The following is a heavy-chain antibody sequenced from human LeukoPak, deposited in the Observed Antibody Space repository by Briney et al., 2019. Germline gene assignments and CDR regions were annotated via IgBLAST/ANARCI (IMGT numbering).Heavy chain of an antibody. CDR1: GFTFSSYS. J-gene: IGHJ4*02. CDR3: ARDSSGSYGYSH. Sequence: PGGSLRLSCAASGFTFSSYSMNWVRQAPGKGLEWVSSISSSGSYIYYADSVKGRFTISRDNAKNSLYLQMNSLRAEDTAVYYCARDSSGSYGYSHWGQGTLVTVSS. V-gene: IGHV3-21*01. D-gene: IGHD5-18*01. CDR2: ISSSGSYI.